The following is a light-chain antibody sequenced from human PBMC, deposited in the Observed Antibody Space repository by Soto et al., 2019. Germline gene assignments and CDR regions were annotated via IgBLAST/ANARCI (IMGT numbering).Light chain of an antibody. Sequence: EIVMTQAPATLSVSPGERATLSCRASQSVSSNLAWYQQKPGQAPRLLIYGASTRATGIPARFSGSGSGTAFTLTISSLKSADFAVYYCQQYNNWPLTFGGGTKVEIK. V-gene: IGKV3-15*01. CDR1: QSVSSN. CDR2: GAS. CDR3: QQYNNWPLT. J-gene: IGKJ4*01.